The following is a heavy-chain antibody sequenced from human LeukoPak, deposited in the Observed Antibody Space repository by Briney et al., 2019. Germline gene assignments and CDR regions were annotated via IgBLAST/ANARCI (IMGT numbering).Heavy chain of an antibody. CDR2: IIPIFGTA. J-gene: IGHJ5*02. Sequence: SVKVSCKASGGTFSSYAISWVRQAPGQGLEWMGGIIPIFGTANYAQKFQGRVTMTTDTSTSTAYMELRSLRSDDTAVYYCAREGRYCSSTSCYIEGWFDPWGQGTLVTVSS. CDR3: AREGRYCSSTSCYIEGWFDP. D-gene: IGHD2-2*02. CDR1: GGTFSSYA. V-gene: IGHV1-69*05.